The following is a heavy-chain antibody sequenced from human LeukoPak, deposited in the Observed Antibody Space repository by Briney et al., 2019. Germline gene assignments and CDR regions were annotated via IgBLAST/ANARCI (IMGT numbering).Heavy chain of an antibody. CDR3: ARDQYCSGGSCYSGTYYYYGMDV. D-gene: IGHD2-15*01. V-gene: IGHV3-33*01. CDR1: GFTFSSYG. Sequence: GGSLRLSCAASGFTFSSYGMHWVRQAPGKGLEWVAVIWYDGSNKYYAEPVKGRFTISRDNSKNTLYLQLNSLRAEDTAVYYYARDQYCSGGSCYSGTYYYYGMDVWGQGTTVTVSS. CDR2: IWYDGSNK. J-gene: IGHJ6*02.